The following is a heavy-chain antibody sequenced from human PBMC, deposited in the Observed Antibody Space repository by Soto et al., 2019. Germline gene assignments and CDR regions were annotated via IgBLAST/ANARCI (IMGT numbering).Heavy chain of an antibody. Sequence: PSETLSLTCTVSGASISGYYWSWIRKSAGKGLEWIGRIYATGATDYNPSLKSRVMMSVDTSKKQFSLKLRSVTAADTAVYYCVRDGTKTLRDWFDPWGQGISVTVSS. J-gene: IGHJ5*02. CDR2: IYATGAT. CDR3: VRDGTKTLRDWFDP. V-gene: IGHV4-4*07. CDR1: GASISGYY. D-gene: IGHD1-1*01.